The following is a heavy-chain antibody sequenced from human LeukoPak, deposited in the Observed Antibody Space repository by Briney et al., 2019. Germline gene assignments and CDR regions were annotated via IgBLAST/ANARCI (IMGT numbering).Heavy chain of an antibody. V-gene: IGHV4-4*07. J-gene: IGHJ4*02. Sequence: SETLSLTCTVSGGYISSYYWSWIRQPAGKGLEWIGRIYTSGSTNYNPSLKSRVTMSVDTSKNQFSLKLSSVTAADTAVYYCARYVGIEVAGTLDYWGQGTLVTVSS. CDR2: IYTSGST. CDR3: ARYVGIEVAGTLDY. CDR1: GGYISSYY. D-gene: IGHD6-19*01.